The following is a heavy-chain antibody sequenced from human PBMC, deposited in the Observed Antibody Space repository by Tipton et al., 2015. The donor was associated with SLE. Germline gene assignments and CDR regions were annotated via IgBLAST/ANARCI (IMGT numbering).Heavy chain of an antibody. CDR2: ISSSSSTI. CDR1: GFTFSSYS. J-gene: IGHJ3*02. CDR3: LIAADGIDAFDI. Sequence: SLISCAASGFTFSSYSMNWVRQAPGNGLEWVSYISSSSSTIYYADYVKGRLTISRDNAKNSLYLQMNSLRAEDTAVYYCLIAADGIDAFDIWGQGTMATVSS. V-gene: IGHV3-48*01. D-gene: IGHD6-13*01.